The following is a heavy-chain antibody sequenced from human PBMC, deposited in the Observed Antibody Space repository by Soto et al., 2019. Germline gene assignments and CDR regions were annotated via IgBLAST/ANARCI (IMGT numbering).Heavy chain of an antibody. CDR3: AMPQTSGYNRYFDS. Sequence: ASVKVSCKASGGTFSSNPISWMRQAPGQGLEWMGGTIPTFGAGSYAQRFQGRLTITADKSTNTAYMELSSLRPEDTAVYYCAMPQTSGYNRYFDSWGQGTLVIVSS. J-gene: IGHJ4*02. CDR1: GGTFSSNP. V-gene: IGHV1-69*06. D-gene: IGHD5-12*01. CDR2: TIPTFGAG.